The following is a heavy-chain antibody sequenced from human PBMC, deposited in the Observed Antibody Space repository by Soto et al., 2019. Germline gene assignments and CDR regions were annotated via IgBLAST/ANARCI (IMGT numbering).Heavy chain of an antibody. CDR3: AKDSTTVTSFFDY. Sequence: EVQLLESGGGLVQPGGSLRLSCAASGFTFSSYVMSWVRQAPGRGLEWVSHISGSTTSTYYADSVKGRFTVSRDNSKNTLYLQMNSLRAEDTAVYYCAKDSTTVTSFFDYWGQGTQVTVSS. D-gene: IGHD4-17*01. CDR2: ISGSTTST. J-gene: IGHJ4*02. V-gene: IGHV3-23*01. CDR1: GFTFSSYV.